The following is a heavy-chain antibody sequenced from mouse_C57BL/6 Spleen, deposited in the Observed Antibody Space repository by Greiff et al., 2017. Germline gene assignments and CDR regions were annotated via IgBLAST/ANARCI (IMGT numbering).Heavy chain of an antibody. CDR2: ISSGSSTI. Sequence: HLVESGGGLVKPGGSLKLSCAASGFTFSDYGMHWVRQAPEKGLEWVAYISSGSSTIYYADTVKGRFTISRDNAKNTLFLQMTSLRSEDTAMYYCARRDYDAMDYWGQGTSVTVSS. CDR3: ARRDYDAMDY. CDR1: GFTFSDYG. J-gene: IGHJ4*01. V-gene: IGHV5-17*01.